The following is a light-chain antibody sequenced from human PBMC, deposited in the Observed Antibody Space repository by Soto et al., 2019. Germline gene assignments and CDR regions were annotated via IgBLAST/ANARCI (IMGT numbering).Light chain of an antibody. CDR2: DAS. J-gene: IGKJ1*01. CDR1: QSIGNW. CDR3: QQYNTYSWT. V-gene: IGKV1-5*01. Sequence: DIQMTQSPSTLSASFGEGVTITCRASQSIGNWLAWYQQKPGKAPNLLIYDASSLESGVPSRFSGSGSGTEFTLTISSLQPDDFATYYCQQYNTYSWTFGQGTKVDIK.